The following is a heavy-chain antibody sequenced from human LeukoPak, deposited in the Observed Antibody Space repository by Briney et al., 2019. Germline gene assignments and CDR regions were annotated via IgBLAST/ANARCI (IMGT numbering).Heavy chain of an antibody. CDR2: ISSSGST. D-gene: IGHD3-22*01. V-gene: IGHV4-61*02. CDR3: ARGPYSYDSSGAFDI. CDR1: GDSISSGDYY. J-gene: IGHJ3*02. Sequence: SQTLSLTCTVSGDSISSGDYYWSWIRQPAGKGLEWIGRISSSGSTNYNPSLKSRVTISVDTSKNQFSLKLSSVTAADTAMYFCARGPYSYDSSGAFDIWGQGTMDTVSS.